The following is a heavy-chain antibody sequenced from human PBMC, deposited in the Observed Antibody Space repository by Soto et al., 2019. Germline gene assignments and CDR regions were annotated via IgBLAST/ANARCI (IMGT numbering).Heavy chain of an antibody. CDR1: GGSISSDY. CDR3: ARPKTIGAAAGKGWFDP. J-gene: IGHJ5*02. CDR2: MSYSGST. Sequence: SETLSLTCTVSGGSISSDYWVWIREPPGKGLEWIGYMSYSGSTNYNPSLKSRVTISVDTTKNQFSLKLTSVTAADMAMYYCARPKTIGAAAGKGWFDPWGQGTLVTVSS. D-gene: IGHD6-13*01. V-gene: IGHV4-59*08.